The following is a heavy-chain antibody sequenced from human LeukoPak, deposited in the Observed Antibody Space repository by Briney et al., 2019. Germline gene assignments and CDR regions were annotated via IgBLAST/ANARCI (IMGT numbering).Heavy chain of an antibody. V-gene: IGHV3-30-3*01. Sequence: PGKSLRLSCAASGFTFSSYAMHWVRQAPGKGLEWVAVISYDGSNKYYADSVKGRFTISRDNSKNTLYLQMNSLRAEDTAVYYCARGRLYCSSTSCPTWNWFDPWGQGTLVTVSS. D-gene: IGHD2-2*01. CDR2: ISYDGSNK. J-gene: IGHJ5*02. CDR3: ARGRLYCSSTSCPTWNWFDP. CDR1: GFTFSSYA.